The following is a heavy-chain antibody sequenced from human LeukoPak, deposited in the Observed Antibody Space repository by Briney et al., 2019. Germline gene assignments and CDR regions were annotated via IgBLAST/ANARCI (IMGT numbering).Heavy chain of an antibody. D-gene: IGHD1-26*01. V-gene: IGHV6-1*01. J-gene: IGHJ3*02. Sequence: PSQTLSLTCAISGDSVSSNSATWNWIRQSPSRGLEWPGRTYYKSKWYNDYAASVKSRITINSDTSKNQFSLQLNSVTPEDTAVYYCARVSSPWSPRDAFDIWGQGTMVTVSS. CDR2: TYYKSKWYN. CDR1: GDSVSSNSAT. CDR3: ARVSSPWSPRDAFDI.